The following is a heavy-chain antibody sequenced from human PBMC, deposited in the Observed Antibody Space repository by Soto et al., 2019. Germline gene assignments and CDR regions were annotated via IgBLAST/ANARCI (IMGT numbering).Heavy chain of an antibody. Sequence: QVHLQASGPALVKPSETLSLTCTVSGGSISRYYWSWIRQPPGKGLEWIGYIYYRGSTNYNPSLKRRVRITVEASNTQLSRKQSSVTAADTAVYHCAGSWSPECYELYWGQGTLVAVSS. CDR3: AGSWSPECYELY. V-gene: IGHV4-59*01. J-gene: IGHJ4*02. CDR2: IYYRGST. CDR1: GGSISRYY. D-gene: IGHD5-12*01.